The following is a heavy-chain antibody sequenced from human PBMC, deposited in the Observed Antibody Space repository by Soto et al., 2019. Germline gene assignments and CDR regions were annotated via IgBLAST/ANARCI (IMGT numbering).Heavy chain of an antibody. J-gene: IGHJ4*02. D-gene: IGHD3-22*01. CDR3: ARDHHSYYDTSGYYPYFDF. CDR2: IYYTGST. V-gene: IGHV4-61*01. CDR1: GGSVNTAPYH. Sequence: SETLSLTCTVSGGSVNTAPYHWSWIRQSPRNGLEWIGNIYYTGSTNYNPSVESRVAISLDTSNNQFYLRLTSLTAADTAVYFCARDHHSYYDTSGYYPYFDFWGQGTRVTGSS.